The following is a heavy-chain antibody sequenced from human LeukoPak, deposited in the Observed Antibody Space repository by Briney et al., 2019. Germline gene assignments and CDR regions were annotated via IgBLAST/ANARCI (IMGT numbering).Heavy chain of an antibody. CDR1: GFTFSSYA. V-gene: IGHV3-23*01. CDR3: AKDIGNYDFWSGYN. Sequence: PGGSLRLSCAASGFTFSSYAMSWVRQAPGKGLEWVSAISGSGGSTYYADSVKGRFTISRDNSKNTLYLQMNSLRAEDTAVYYCAKDIGNYDFWSGYNWGQGTLVTVSS. J-gene: IGHJ4*02. D-gene: IGHD3-3*01. CDR2: ISGSGGST.